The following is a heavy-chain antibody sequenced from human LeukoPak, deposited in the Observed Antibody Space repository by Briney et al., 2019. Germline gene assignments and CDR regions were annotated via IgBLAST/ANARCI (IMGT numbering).Heavy chain of an antibody. D-gene: IGHD3-10*01. CDR2: ISYDGSDK. J-gene: IGHJ3*02. CDR1: GFTFDNYG. Sequence: GGSLRLSCAASGFTFDNYGMHWVRQAPGKGLEWVAIISYDGSDKYYADSVKGRFTISRDNAKNSLYLQMNSLRAEDTAVYYCARGAPLLWFGETLGSEDAFDIWGQGTMVTVSS. CDR3: ARGAPLLWFGETLGSEDAFDI. V-gene: IGHV3-30*03.